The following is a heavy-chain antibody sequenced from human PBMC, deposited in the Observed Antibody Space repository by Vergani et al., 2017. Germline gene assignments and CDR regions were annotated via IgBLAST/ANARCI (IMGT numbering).Heavy chain of an antibody. CDR3: VKDIAASGNYWYFDL. D-gene: IGHD6-13*01. V-gene: IGHV3-74*01. J-gene: IGHJ2*01. CDR2: IKSDGSIT. CDR1: GFSFSGYW. Sequence: EVQLVESGGGLIHPGGSLRLSCEGSGFSFSGYWMHWVRQSPEKGLVWVSRIKSDGSITNYADSVKGRFTISRDNAKNTLYLEMNSLRAEDTAVYYCVKDIAASGNYWYFDLWGRGTLVTVSS.